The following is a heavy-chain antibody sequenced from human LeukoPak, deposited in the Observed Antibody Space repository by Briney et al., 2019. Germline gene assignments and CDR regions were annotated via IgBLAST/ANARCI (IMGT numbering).Heavy chain of an antibody. J-gene: IGHJ3*02. CDR2: ISGSGGST. V-gene: IGHV3-23*01. CDR1: GFTFSSYS. CDR3: ASRHGYSYGYRATIEAFDI. Sequence: GGSLRLSCAASGFTFSSYSMNWVRQAPGKGLEWVSAISGSGGSTYYADSVRGRFTISRDNSKNTLYLQMNSLRAEDTAVYYCASRHGYSYGYRATIEAFDIWGQGTMVTVSS. D-gene: IGHD5-18*01.